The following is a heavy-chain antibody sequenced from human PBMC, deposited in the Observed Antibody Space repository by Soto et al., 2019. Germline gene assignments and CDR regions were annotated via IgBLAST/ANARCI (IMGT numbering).Heavy chain of an antibody. CDR1: GGSCSGYY. CDR3: GFLEGLATISDFFDY. CDR2: INHSGST. J-gene: IGHJ4*02. D-gene: IGHD3-3*01. Sequence: SETLSLTCAVYGGSCSGYYWSWIRQPPGKGLEWIGEINHSGSTNYNPSLESRVTISVDKSKNQFSLKLMSLSAADTAVYYCGFLEGLATISDFFDYWGQRALDTGSS. V-gene: IGHV4-34*01.